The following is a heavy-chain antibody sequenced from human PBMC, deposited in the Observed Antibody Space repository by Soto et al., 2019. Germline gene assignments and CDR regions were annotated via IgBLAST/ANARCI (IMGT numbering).Heavy chain of an antibody. D-gene: IGHD3-10*01. CDR3: AKELLRLGESLERYFDY. CDR2: ISGSGSSR. Sequence: EVQLLESGGDLVQPGGSLRLSCAASGFTFSTYAMSWVRQAPGKGLEWVSAISGSGSSRYYADSAKGRFTISRDNSKNTQFLQFNSLRAADTAVYYCAKELLRLGESLERYFDYWGQGTLVTVSS. J-gene: IGHJ4*02. CDR1: GFTFSTYA. V-gene: IGHV3-23*01.